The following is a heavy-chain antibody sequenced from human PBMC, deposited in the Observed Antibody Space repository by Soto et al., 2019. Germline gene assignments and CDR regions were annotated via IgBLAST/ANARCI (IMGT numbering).Heavy chain of an antibody. CDR3: ARALQTPGIAVAGPFDY. CDR1: GGSISSYY. D-gene: IGHD6-19*01. CDR2: IYYSGST. J-gene: IGHJ4*02. Sequence: SETLSLTCTVSGGSISSYYWSWIRQPPGKGLEWIGYIYYSGSTNYNPSLKSRVTISVDTSKNQFSLKLSSVTAADTAVYYCARALQTPGIAVAGPFDYWGQGTLVTVSS. V-gene: IGHV4-59*01.